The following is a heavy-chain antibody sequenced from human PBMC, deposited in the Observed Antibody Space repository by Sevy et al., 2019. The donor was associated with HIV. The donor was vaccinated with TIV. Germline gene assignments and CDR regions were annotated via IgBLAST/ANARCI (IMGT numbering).Heavy chain of an antibody. D-gene: IGHD3-3*01. CDR3: ARGGYYDFWSGFDY. V-gene: IGHV3-30*04. CDR2: ISYDGTNK. Sequence: GGSLRLSCAASVFTFSNYAMHWVRQAPGKGLEWVAVISYDGTNKYYADSVKGRFTISRDNSKNTLYLQMNSLRAEDTAVYYCARGGYYDFWSGFDYWGQGTLVTVSS. CDR1: VFTFSNYA. J-gene: IGHJ4*02.